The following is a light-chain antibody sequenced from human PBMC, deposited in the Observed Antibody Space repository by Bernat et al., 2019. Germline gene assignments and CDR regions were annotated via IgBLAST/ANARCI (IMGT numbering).Light chain of an antibody. V-gene: IGLV1-47*01. CDR2: MNN. J-gene: IGLJ2*01. CDR1: RSNIGSNY. Sequence: QSVLTQPPSASGTPGQRVTISCSGSRSNIGSNYVFWYQQLPGTAPKLLIYMNNKRPSGVPDRFSGSKSGTSASLSITGLRSEDEADYYCATRDDNLSPHVVFGGGTKLTVL. CDR3: ATRDDNLSPHVV.